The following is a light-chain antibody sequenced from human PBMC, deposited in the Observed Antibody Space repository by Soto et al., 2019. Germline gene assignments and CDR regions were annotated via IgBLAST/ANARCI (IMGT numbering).Light chain of an antibody. CDR1: SSDIGDYNY. CDR2: DVT. CDR3: SSYTNSETLVL. Sequence: QSALTQPASVSGSPGQSITISCTGASSDIGDYNYVSWYQQHPGKAPKLMIYDVTDRPSGVSSRFSGSKSGNTASLTISGLQAEDEADYYCSSYTNSETLVLFGGGTKLTVL. J-gene: IGLJ2*01. V-gene: IGLV2-14*01.